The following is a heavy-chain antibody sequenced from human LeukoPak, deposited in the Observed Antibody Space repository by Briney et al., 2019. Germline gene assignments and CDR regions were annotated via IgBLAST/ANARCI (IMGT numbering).Heavy chain of an antibody. CDR3: ARVGSLEGYYDSSGYSYYFDY. J-gene: IGHJ4*02. CDR1: GGSISSGSYY. Sequence: SQTLSLTCTVSGGSISSGSYYWSWIRQPAGKGLEWIGRIYTCGSTDYNPSLKSRVTISADTSKNQFSLRLSSVTAADTAVYYCARVGSLEGYYDSSGYSYYFDYWGQGTLVTVSS. D-gene: IGHD3-22*01. V-gene: IGHV4-61*02. CDR2: IYTCGST.